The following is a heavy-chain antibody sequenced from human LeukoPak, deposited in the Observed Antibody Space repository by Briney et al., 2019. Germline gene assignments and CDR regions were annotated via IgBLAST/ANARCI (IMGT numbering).Heavy chain of an antibody. CDR2: IIPILGTA. J-gene: IGHJ4*02. V-gene: IGHV1-69*13. Sequence: SVKVSCKASGGTFSSYAISWVRQAPGQGLEWMGGIIPILGTANYAQKFQGRVTITADESTSTAYMELSSLRPEDTAVYYCATKRGYSYGSPHWGQGTLVTVSS. CDR1: GGTFSSYA. CDR3: ATKRGYSYGSPH. D-gene: IGHD5-18*01.